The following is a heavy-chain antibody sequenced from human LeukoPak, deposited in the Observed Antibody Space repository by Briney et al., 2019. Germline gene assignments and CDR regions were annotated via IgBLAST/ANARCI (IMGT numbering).Heavy chain of an antibody. CDR3: ARDFSSSSTVYYYYYMDV. CDR2: ISYSGTT. D-gene: IGHD6-6*01. CDR1: GGSISSRPYY. V-gene: IGHV4-39*07. J-gene: IGHJ6*03. Sequence: SETLSLTCTVSGGSISSRPYYWGWVRQPPGRGLEWIGTISYSGTTYYSPSLKSRVTISLDTSKNQFSLKLSSVTAADTAIYYCARDFSSSSTVYYYYYMDVWGKGTTVTVSS.